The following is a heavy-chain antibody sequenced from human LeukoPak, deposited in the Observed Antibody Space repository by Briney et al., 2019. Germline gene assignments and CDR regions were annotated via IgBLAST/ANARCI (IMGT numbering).Heavy chain of an antibody. J-gene: IGHJ1*01. CDR1: GNRVSSNRAT. CDR2: TCYRTKWYY. D-gene: IGHD1-26*01. CDR3: TPGDHGSVTSLFRH. V-gene: IGHV6-1*01. Sequence: SQTQSLTCAISGNRVSSNRATWRGMKQPPSRGHYSTERTCYRTKWYYDYAVSVKGRMTINPDTSKNQFSLQLNSVTPEDTAVYYCTPGDHGSVTSLFRHWGQGTLVTVS.